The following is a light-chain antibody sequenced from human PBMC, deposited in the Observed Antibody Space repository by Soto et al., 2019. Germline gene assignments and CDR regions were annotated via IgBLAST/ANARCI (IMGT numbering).Light chain of an antibody. J-gene: IGKJ1*01. CDR3: QHYHGYQWT. CDR1: QSISGW. V-gene: IGKV1-5*03. Sequence: DIQLTQSPSTLSASVGDRVTITFRASQSISGWLAWYQQKPGKAPKLLIYKASSLQSGVPSRFRCSGSGRELTLTLSSLQPDDFAVYYCQHYHGYQWTVGQGTKVDIK. CDR2: KAS.